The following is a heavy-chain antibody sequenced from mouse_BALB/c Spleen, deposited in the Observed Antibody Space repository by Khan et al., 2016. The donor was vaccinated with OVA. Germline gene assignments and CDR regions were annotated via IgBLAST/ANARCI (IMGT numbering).Heavy chain of an antibody. J-gene: IGHJ4*01. CDR2: VDPANGNT. D-gene: IGHD1-1*01. CDR3: SRPNYYSDAMDY. Sequence: VQLQQSGAELVKPGASVKLSCTASGFTIKDTYIHWEKQRPEQGLEWIGRVDPANGNTNYDQKFQGKASITADKSSNTAYLQLNSLTSEDSAVYFCSRPNYYSDAMDYWGHGTSGTVSS. V-gene: IGHV14-3*02. CDR1: GFTIKDTY.